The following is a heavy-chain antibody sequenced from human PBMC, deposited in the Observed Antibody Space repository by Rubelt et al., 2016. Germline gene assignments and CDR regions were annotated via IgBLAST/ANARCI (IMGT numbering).Heavy chain of an antibody. Sequence: QLQLQESGPGLVKPSETLSLTCSVSGASITSTRHYWGWIRQPPGKGLEWIGSVYYSGKTYSNPSLKSRVTISVDTSENRCSLKVKSVTAADTAVYYCARNFGDYGGSSDYWGQGTLVTVSS. J-gene: IGHJ4*02. CDR2: VYYSGKT. V-gene: IGHV4-39*07. D-gene: IGHD4-23*01. CDR1: GASITSTRHY. CDR3: ARNFGDYGGSSDY.